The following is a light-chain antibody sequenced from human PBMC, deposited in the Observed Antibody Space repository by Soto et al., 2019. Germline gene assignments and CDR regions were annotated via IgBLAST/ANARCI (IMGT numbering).Light chain of an antibody. Sequence: EIVITHSPSTLSVSQLYRATLSCRASQSVSSNLAWYQQKPGQAPRLLIYGASTRATGIPARFSGSGSGTEFTLTISSLQSEDFAVYYCQQYNNWPPITFGQGTRLENK. CDR3: QQYNNWPPIT. CDR2: GAS. V-gene: IGKV3-15*01. CDR1: QSVSSN. J-gene: IGKJ5*01.